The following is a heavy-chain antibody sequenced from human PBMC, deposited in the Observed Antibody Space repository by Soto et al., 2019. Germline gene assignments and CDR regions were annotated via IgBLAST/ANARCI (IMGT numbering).Heavy chain of an antibody. CDR1: GDSIISGGYY. V-gene: IGHV4-31*03. Sequence: PSETLSLTCSVSGDSIISGGYYWTWLRQYPGKGLEYIGYIYYSGSTYYNPSLSSRITISVDKSKNQFSLKLNSMTAADTAVYYCARVFEYSSGVGWFDPWGQGTLVTVSS. CDR3: ARVFEYSSGVGWFDP. CDR2: IYYSGST. D-gene: IGHD6-25*01. J-gene: IGHJ5*02.